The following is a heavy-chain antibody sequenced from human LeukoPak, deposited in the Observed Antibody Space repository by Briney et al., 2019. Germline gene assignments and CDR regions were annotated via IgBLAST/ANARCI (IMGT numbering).Heavy chain of an antibody. CDR2: IIPIFGTA. CDR1: GGTFSSYA. Sequence: SVKVSCKASGGTFSSYAISWVRQAPGQGLEWMGGIIPIFGTANYAQKFQGRATITADEPTSTAYMELSSLRSEDTAVYYCGVGATPDAFDIWGQGTMVTVSS. CDR3: GVGATPDAFDI. D-gene: IGHD1-26*01. J-gene: IGHJ3*02. V-gene: IGHV1-69*13.